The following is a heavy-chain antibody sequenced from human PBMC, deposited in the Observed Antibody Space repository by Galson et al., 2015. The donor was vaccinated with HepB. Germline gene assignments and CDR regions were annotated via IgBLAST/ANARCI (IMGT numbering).Heavy chain of an antibody. Sequence: SVKVSCKASGYTFTSYGISWVRQAPGQGLEWMGWISAYNGNTNYAQKLQGRVTMTTDTSTSTAYMELRSLRSDDTAVYYCATSLIAVAGTSLGGSDYWGQGTLVTVSS. V-gene: IGHV1-18*01. CDR2: ISAYNGNT. J-gene: IGHJ4*02. CDR3: ATSLIAVAGTSLGGSDY. D-gene: IGHD6-19*01. CDR1: GYTFTSYG.